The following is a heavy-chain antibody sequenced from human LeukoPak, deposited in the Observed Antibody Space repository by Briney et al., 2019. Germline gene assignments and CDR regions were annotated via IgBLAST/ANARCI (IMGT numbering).Heavy chain of an antibody. CDR1: GGSISNYY. Sequence: SETLSLTCTVSGGSISNYYWSWIRQPPGKGLEWIAYIFDSGDTRYNPSLKSRVTISVDTSKNQFSLKLSSVTATDTAVYYCAREGIAAAGRSPFDYWGQGTLVTVSS. D-gene: IGHD6-13*01. V-gene: IGHV4-59*12. CDR2: IFDSGDT. CDR3: AREGIAAAGRSPFDY. J-gene: IGHJ4*02.